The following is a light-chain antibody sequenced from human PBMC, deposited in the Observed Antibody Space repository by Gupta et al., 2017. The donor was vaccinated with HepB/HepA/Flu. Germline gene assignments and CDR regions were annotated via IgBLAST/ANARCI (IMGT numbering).Light chain of an antibody. CDR2: LGS. J-gene: IGKJ1*01. CDR3: MQARQTPWS. V-gene: IGKV2-28*01. Sequence: DIVMTQSSLSLPVTPGEPASISCRSSQSLLHSNAYNYLDWYLQTPGQSPQLLVYLGSSRSSGVPDRFSGRRSGTNFTLKVSRVEAEDVGSYYCMQARQTPWSFGQGTKVEI. CDR1: QSLLHSNAYNY.